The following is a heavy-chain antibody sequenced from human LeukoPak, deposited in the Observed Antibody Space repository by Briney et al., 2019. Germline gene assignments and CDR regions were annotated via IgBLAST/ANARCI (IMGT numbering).Heavy chain of an antibody. J-gene: IGHJ4*02. Sequence: GGSLRLSCAASGFSFSSYAMSWVRQAPREGPEWVSSISGSGGEIRYADSVKGRFTISRDNSQNTLYLRMNSLRVEDTAIYYCSKDLTTRSIGYFDYWGQGTLVTVSS. CDR3: SKDLTTRSIGYFDY. CDR1: GFSFSSYA. D-gene: IGHD1-1*01. CDR2: ISGSGGEI. V-gene: IGHV3-23*01.